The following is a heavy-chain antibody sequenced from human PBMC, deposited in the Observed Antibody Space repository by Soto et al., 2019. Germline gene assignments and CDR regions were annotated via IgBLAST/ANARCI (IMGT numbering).Heavy chain of an antibody. V-gene: IGHV3-23*01. CDR3: AKAFYDILTGIDY. J-gene: IGHJ4*01. Sequence: EVQLLESGGGLVHPGGSLRLSCAASGFTFSNYAMNWVRQAPGEGLEWISGIGGGGDRTHNADSVKGRFTISRDDSKNTLYLQMNSLRVDDTAIYYCAKAFYDILTGIDYWGRGTLVTVSS. D-gene: IGHD3-9*01. CDR2: IGGGGDRT. CDR1: GFTFSNYA.